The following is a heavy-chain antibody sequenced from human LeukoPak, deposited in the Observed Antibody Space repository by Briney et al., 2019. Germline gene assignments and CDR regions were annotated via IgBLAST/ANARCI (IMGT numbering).Heavy chain of an antibody. V-gene: IGHV1-2*02. CDR3: AISLGIAVASGAFDI. CDR1: GYTFTGYY. D-gene: IGHD6-19*01. Sequence: ASVKVSCKASGYTFTGYYMHWVRQAPGQGLEWMGWINPNSGGTNYAQKFQGRVTMTRDTSISTAYMELSRLRSDDTAVYYCAISLGIAVASGAFDIWGQGTMVTVSS. J-gene: IGHJ3*02. CDR2: INPNSGGT.